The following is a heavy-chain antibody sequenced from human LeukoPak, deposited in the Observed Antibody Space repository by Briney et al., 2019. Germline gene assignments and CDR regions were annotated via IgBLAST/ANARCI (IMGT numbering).Heavy chain of an antibody. J-gene: IGHJ4*02. CDR3: IRGLSGSYYRN. CDR1: GYTFSDYY. V-gene: IGHV1-18*04. D-gene: IGHD3-10*01. CDR2: ISAYNGNT. Sequence: GASVKVSCRASGYTFSDYYIYWVRQAPGQGLEWMGWISAYNGNTNYAQKLQGRVTMTTDTSTSTAYMELRSLRSDDTAVYYCIRGLSGSYYRNWGQGTLVTVSS.